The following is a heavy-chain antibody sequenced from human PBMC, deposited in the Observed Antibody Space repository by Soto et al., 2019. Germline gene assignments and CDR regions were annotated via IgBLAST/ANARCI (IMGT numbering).Heavy chain of an antibody. CDR3: AREYSGWYFYLDH. Sequence: QITLKESGPTLVKHTQTLKLTCTFSGFSLSTGGGGVAWISQPPGKAPEWLSLIYWNHDRRYSTPLKSRLTITKDTSKSQVVLTMTNLDPVDTATYYCAREYSGWYFYLDHCGQGTLVTVSS. CDR1: GFSLSTGGGG. J-gene: IGHJ4*02. D-gene: IGHD6-19*01. V-gene: IGHV2-5*01. CDR2: IYWNHDR.